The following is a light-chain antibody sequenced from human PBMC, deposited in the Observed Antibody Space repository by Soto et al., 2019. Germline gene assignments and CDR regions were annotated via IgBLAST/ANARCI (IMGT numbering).Light chain of an antibody. CDR1: STDVGSYNL. V-gene: IGLV2-23*02. J-gene: IGLJ7*01. CDR2: ENS. Sequence: SALTQPASVSGSPGQSITISCTGTSTDVGSYNLVSWYQQQPGRAPKLMIYENSQRPSGVSNRFSGSKSGNTASLTISGLQAEDEADYYCCAYAGASTLVFGGGTQLTVL. CDR3: CAYAGASTLV.